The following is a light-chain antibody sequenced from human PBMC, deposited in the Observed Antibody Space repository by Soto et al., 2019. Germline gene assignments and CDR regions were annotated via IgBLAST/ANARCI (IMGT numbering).Light chain of an antibody. CDR3: SSYAGSNNLV. V-gene: IGLV2-8*01. Sequence: QSALTQTPSASGSPGQSVTISCPGTSRDVGGYNYVSWYKQHPGKAPKLMIYEVSKRPSGVPDRFSGSKSGNTASLNVSGLQAEDEADYYCSSYAGSNNLVFGGGTKLTVL. CDR1: SRDVGGYNY. CDR2: EVS. J-gene: IGLJ2*01.